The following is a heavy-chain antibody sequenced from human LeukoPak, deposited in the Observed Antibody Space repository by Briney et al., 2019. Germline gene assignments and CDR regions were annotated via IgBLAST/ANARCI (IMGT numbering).Heavy chain of an antibody. Sequence: GGSLRLSCEASGFTFSSYWMHWVRQAPGKGLVWVSRINSDGSSTSYADSVKGRFTISRDNAKNTLYLQMNSLRAEDTAVYYCARDQHSSSWYIDYWGQGTLVTVS. V-gene: IGHV3-74*01. D-gene: IGHD6-13*01. J-gene: IGHJ4*02. CDR1: GFTFSSYW. CDR3: ARDQHSSSWYIDY. CDR2: INSDGSST.